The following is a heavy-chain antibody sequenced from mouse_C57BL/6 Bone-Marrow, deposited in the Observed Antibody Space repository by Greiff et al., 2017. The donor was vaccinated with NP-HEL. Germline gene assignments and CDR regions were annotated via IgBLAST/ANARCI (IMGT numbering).Heavy chain of an antibody. D-gene: IGHD2-12*01. Sequence: EVNVVESGGGLVKPGGSLKLSCAASGFTFSSYAMSWVRQTPEKRLEWVATISDGGSYTYYPDNVKGRFTISRDNAKNNLYLQMSHLKSEDTAMYYCARDLTLPWYFDVWGTGTTVTVSS. V-gene: IGHV5-4*01. J-gene: IGHJ1*03. CDR1: GFTFSSYA. CDR3: ARDLTLPWYFDV. CDR2: ISDGGSYT.